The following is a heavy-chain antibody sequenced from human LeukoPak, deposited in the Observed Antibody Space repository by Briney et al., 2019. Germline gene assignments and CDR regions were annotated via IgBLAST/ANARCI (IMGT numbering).Heavy chain of an antibody. Sequence: GGSLRLSCAASGFTFSSYGMSWVRQAPGKGLEWVSDINGSGGSTKYADSVKGRFTISRDNSKNTLYLRMNSLRAEDTAVYYCAKAPRRYYDSSGYYYYDYYYMDVWGKGTTVTISS. CDR2: INGSGGST. CDR3: AKAPRRYYDSSGYYYYDYYYMDV. J-gene: IGHJ6*03. CDR1: GFTFSSYG. D-gene: IGHD3-22*01. V-gene: IGHV3-23*01.